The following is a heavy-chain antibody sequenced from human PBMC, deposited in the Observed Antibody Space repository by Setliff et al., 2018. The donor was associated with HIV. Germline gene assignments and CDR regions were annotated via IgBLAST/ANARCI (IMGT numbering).Heavy chain of an antibody. J-gene: IGHJ6*03. V-gene: IGHV4-39*02. CDR3: ARDRRGYYYGSGSCYMDV. CDR2: FYYSWNT. CDR1: GGSIEFSSYY. D-gene: IGHD3-10*01. Sequence: SETLSLTCSVSGGSIEFSSYYWGWIRQPPGKGLEWIGRFYYSWNTYYNPSLKSRVTISVDTSKNQFSLKLSSVTAADTAVYYCARDRRGYYYGSGSCYMDVWGTGTTVTVSS.